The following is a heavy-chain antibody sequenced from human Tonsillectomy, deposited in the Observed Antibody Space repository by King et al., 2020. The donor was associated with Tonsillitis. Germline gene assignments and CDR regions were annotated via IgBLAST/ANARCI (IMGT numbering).Heavy chain of an antibody. CDR3: ARRIISGGRFDP. V-gene: IGHV1-2*02. CDR1: GYRFTDYY. CDR2: INPNSGGT. J-gene: IGHJ5*02. D-gene: IGHD2-15*01. Sequence: QLVQSGADVKKPGASVKVSCKSSGYRFTDYYVHWVRQAPGQGLEWLGWINPNSGGTNYGQNFQGRVTMSADTSINTAYMELSRLTSDDTDIYYCARRIISGGRFDPWGQGTRVTVSS.